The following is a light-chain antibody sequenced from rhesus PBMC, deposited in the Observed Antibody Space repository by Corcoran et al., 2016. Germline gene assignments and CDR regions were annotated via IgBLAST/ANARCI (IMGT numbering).Light chain of an antibody. CDR3: QHYYDIPRT. Sequence: DIQMTQSPSSLSASVGDRVTITCRASQGITNDLAWYQQKPGETPKLLIYEASSLQSGIPSRFSGSGSVTEFTLTISSLQTEDSATYFCQHYYDIPRTFGQGTKVEIK. CDR2: EAS. V-gene: IGKV1-25*01. J-gene: IGKJ1*01. CDR1: QGITND.